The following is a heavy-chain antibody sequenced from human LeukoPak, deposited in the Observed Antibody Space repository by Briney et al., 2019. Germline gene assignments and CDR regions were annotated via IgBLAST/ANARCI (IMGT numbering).Heavy chain of an antibody. CDR3: ARGALIPDF. V-gene: IGHV3-23*01. CDR2: ISKSDGST. J-gene: IGHJ4*02. Sequence: GGSLRLSCAASGFTFSSYSMTWVRQAPGKGLAWVSSISKSDGSTYYADSVKGRFTISRDNSKNTVYLHMDSLRVEDTAIYYCARGALIPDFRGQGTLVTVSS. CDR1: GFTFSSYS. D-gene: IGHD2-21*01.